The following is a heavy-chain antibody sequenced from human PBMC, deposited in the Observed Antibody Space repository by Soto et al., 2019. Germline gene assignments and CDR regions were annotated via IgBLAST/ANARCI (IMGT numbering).Heavy chain of an antibody. D-gene: IGHD6-13*01. Sequence: PSETLSLTCTVSGGSISSYYWSRIRQPAGKGMEWIGRIHTTDDTNYNPSLKSRVTMSIDTSNNQFSLKLNSLTAADTAVYYCARALSSAAGLYFDFWGQGTLVTVSS. CDR3: ARALSSAAGLYFDF. CDR1: GGSISSYY. J-gene: IGHJ4*02. CDR2: IHTTDDT. V-gene: IGHV4-4*07.